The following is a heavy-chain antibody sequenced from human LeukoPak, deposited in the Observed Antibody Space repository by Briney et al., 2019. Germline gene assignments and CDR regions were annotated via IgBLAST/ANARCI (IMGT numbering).Heavy chain of an antibody. D-gene: IGHD2-15*01. Sequence: PSETLSLTCAVSGGSISSGNWWSWIRQPPGKGLEWIGEIYHSGNTVYNPPLKSRVTLSVDNSNNQFSLKLTSVTAADTAVYYCARNGASSSVVDWGQGTLVTVSS. J-gene: IGHJ4*02. CDR2: IYHSGNT. V-gene: IGHV4-4*02. CDR1: GGSISSGNW. CDR3: ARNGASSSVVD.